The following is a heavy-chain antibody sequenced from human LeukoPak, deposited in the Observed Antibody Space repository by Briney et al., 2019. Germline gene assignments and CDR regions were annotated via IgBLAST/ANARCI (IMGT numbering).Heavy chain of an antibody. V-gene: IGHV3-23*01. CDR2: ISGSGGST. D-gene: IGHD5/OR15-5a*01. CDR1: GFTFSSYA. J-gene: IGHJ4*02. CDR3: TKDSSVPFGITD. Sequence: PGGSLRLSCAASGFTFSSYAMSWVRQAPGKGLEWVSAISGSGGSTLYADSVKGRFTISRDNSKSTLSLQMNSLRAEDTAVYYCTKDSSVPFGITDWGQGTLVTVSS.